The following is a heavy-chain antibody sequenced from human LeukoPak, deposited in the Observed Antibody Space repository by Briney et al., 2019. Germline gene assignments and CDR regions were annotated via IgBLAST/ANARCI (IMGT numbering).Heavy chain of an antibody. CDR1: GFTLNNAW. V-gene: IGHV3-15*01. CDR2: IKSRTDGGTT. J-gene: IGHJ3*02. Sequence: GGSLRLSCAASGFTLNNAWMNWVRQAPGKGLEWVGRIKSRTDGGTTEYAAPEKGRFTISRDDSTNTLYLQMNSLKTEDTAVYYCATPTTTSYAFDIWGQGTMVTVSS. CDR3: ATPTTTSYAFDI. D-gene: IGHD4-11*01.